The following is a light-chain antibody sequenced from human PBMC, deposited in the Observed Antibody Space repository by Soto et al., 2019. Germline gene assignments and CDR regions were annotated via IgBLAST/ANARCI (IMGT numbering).Light chain of an antibody. CDR1: QSVRSSY. J-gene: IGKJ1*01. CDR3: QQYGSSPQT. Sequence: EIVLTQSPGTLSLSPGERATLSCRASQSVRSSYLAWYQQKPGQAPRLLIYNASSRATGIPDRFSGSGSGTDFSLTIIRLEPEDFAVYYYQQYGSSPQTFGQGTKVEIK. V-gene: IGKV3-20*01. CDR2: NAS.